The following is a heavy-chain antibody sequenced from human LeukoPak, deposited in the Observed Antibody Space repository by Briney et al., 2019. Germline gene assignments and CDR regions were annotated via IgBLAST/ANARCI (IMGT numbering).Heavy chain of an antibody. CDR1: GYTFTGYY. V-gene: IGHV1-2*02. D-gene: IGHD2-15*01. Sequence: ASVKVSCKASGYTFTGYYMHWVRQAPGQGLEWMGWINPNSGGTNYAQKFQGRVTMTRDTSISTAYMELSRLRSDDTAVYYCARGVQDIVVVVAAGYDAFDIWGQGTMVTVSS. CDR3: ARGVQDIVVVVAAGYDAFDI. J-gene: IGHJ3*02. CDR2: INPNSGGT.